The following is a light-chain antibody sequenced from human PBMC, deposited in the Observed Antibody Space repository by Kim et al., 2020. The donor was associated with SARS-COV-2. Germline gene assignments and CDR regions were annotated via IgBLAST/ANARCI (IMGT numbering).Light chain of an antibody. Sequence: EIVMTQSPATLSVSPGERATLSCRASQSVSSNLAWYQQKPGQAPRLPIYGASTRATGIPARFSGSGSGTEFTLTISSLQSEDFAVYYCQHSGTFGQGTKLEI. CDR1: QSVSSN. CDR3: QHSGT. V-gene: IGKV3-15*01. CDR2: GAS. J-gene: IGKJ2*02.